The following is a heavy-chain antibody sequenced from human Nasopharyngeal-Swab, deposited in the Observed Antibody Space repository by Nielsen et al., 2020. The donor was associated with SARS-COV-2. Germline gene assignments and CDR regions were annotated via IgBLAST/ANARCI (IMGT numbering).Heavy chain of an antibody. Sequence: SCAVYGGSFSGYYWSWIRQPPGKGLEWIGEINHSGSTYYNPSLKSRVTISVDTSKNQFSLKLSSVTAADTAVYYCARLNGIAAAGTGWFDPWGQGTLVTVSS. CDR1: GGSFSGYY. CDR3: ARLNGIAAAGTGWFDP. V-gene: IGHV4-34*09. J-gene: IGHJ5*02. D-gene: IGHD6-13*01. CDR2: INHSGST.